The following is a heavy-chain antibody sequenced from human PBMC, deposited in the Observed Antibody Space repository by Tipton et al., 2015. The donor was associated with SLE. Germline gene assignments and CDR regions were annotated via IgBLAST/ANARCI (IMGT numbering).Heavy chain of an antibody. CDR2: ISSSGSTI. CDR1: GFTFSDYY. D-gene: IGHD6-13*01. V-gene: IGHV3-11*04. J-gene: IGHJ6*03. CDR3: ARELPLRMSIAAAGTYYYYMDV. Sequence: SLRLSCAASGFTFSDYYMSWIRQAPGKGLEWVSYISSSGSTIYYADSVKGRFTISRDNAKNSLYLQMNSLRAEDTAVYYCARELPLRMSIAAAGTYYYYMDVWGKGTTVTVSS.